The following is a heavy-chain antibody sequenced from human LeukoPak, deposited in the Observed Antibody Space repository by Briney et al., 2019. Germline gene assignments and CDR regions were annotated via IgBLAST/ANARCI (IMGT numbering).Heavy chain of an antibody. Sequence: GGSLRLSCAASGFTFSSYAMHWVRQAPGKGLEWVAVISYDGSNKYYADSVKGRFTISRDNSKNTLYLQMNSLRAEDTAVYYCARDLLVLRFLEWLFPLGYWGQGTLVTVSS. CDR2: ISYDGSNK. D-gene: IGHD3-3*01. CDR3: ARDLLVLRFLEWLFPLGY. V-gene: IGHV3-30-3*01. CDR1: GFTFSSYA. J-gene: IGHJ4*02.